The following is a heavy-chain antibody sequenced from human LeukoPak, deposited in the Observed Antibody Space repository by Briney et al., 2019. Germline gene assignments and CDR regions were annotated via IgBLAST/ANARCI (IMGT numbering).Heavy chain of an antibody. CDR2: IKEDGSAK. CDR3: ARDYDYYSGHNLDAFDI. V-gene: IGHV3-7*01. J-gene: IGHJ3*02. CDR1: GLTFSRYW. Sequence: GGSLRLSCAASGLTFSRYWMTWVRQAPGKGLEWVANIKEDGSAKSYVDSVKGRFTISRDKAKNSLYLQMNSQRVEDTAVYYCARDYDYYSGHNLDAFDIWGQGTTVTVSS. D-gene: IGHD2-15*01.